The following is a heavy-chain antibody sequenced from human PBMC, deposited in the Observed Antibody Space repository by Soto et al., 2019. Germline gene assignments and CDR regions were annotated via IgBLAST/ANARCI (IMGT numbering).Heavy chain of an antibody. CDR1: GGSVTSGNYY. CDR2: IYYSGST. CDR3: ARGPVVTPFVAY. Sequence: KTSETLSLTCTVSGGSVTSGNYYWSWIRQPPGKGLEWIGHIYYSGSTNYNPSLKSRVTISVDASKNQFSLKLSSVTAADTAIYYCARGPVVTPFVAYWGQGTLVTVSS. V-gene: IGHV4-61*01. D-gene: IGHD2-21*02. J-gene: IGHJ4*02.